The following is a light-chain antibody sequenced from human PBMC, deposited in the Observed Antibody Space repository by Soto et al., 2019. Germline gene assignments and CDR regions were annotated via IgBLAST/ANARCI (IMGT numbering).Light chain of an antibody. CDR3: QQSYSNPLT. V-gene: IGKV1-39*01. Sequence: DIQMTQSPSSLSASVGDRVTITCRASQSISSYLNWYQQKPGKAPKLLIYAASSLHSGVPSRFSGSGSWTDFTLTSRSLQPVDFATYYCQQSYSNPLTFGGGTRVEIK. CDR2: AAS. J-gene: IGKJ4*01. CDR1: QSISSY.